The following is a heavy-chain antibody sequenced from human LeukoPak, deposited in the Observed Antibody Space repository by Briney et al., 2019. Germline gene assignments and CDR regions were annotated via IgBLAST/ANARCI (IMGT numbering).Heavy chain of an antibody. CDR3: ARGWGTAMVYDY. V-gene: IGHV4-39*07. D-gene: IGHD5-18*01. CDR1: GGSISSSSYY. J-gene: IGHJ4*02. Sequence: SETLSLTCTVSGGSISSSSYYWGWIRQPPGKGLEWIGSIYYSGSTYYNPSLKSRVTISVDTSKNQFSLKLSSVTAADTAVYYCARGWGTAMVYDYWGQGTLVTVSS. CDR2: IYYSGST.